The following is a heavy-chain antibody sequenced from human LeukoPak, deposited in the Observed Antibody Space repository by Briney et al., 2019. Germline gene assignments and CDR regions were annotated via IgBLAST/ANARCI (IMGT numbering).Heavy chain of an antibody. CDR1: GDSISSDY. J-gene: IGHJ5*01. CDR2: IYYTGST. D-gene: IGHD1-26*01. V-gene: IGHV4-59*01. CDR3: ARLATPSTMGARGRSWFES. Sequence: SETLSLTCAVSGDSISSDYWSWVRQPPGKGLEWIGYIYYTGSTNYNPSLKSRVTISVDTSKNQFSLKLSSVTAADTAVYYCARLATPSTMGARGRSWFESWGQGTLVTVSS.